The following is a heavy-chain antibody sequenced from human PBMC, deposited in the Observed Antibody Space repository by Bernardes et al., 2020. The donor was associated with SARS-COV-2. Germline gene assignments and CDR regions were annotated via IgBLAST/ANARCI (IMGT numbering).Heavy chain of an antibody. CDR2: LSAGGGST. Sequence: GGSLRLSCAASGFTFNNYAMSWVRQAPGTGLEWVSCLSAGGGSTYYADSVKGRFTISRDNSRNTLYLQMSSLRAEDTAIYYCAKDANWGSAYYYFDYWGQGTPVTVSA. J-gene: IGHJ4*02. CDR1: GFTFNNYA. CDR3: AKDANWGSAYYYFDY. D-gene: IGHD7-27*01. V-gene: IGHV3-23*01.